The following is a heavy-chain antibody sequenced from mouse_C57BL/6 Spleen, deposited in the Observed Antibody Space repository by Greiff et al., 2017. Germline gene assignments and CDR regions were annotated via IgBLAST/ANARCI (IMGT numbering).Heavy chain of an antibody. Sequence: VKLQQSGAELARPGASVKLSCKASGYTFTSYGISWVKQRTGQGLEWIGEIYPRSGNTYYNEKFKGKATLTADKSSSTAYMELRSLTSEDSAVYFCAREGLITTVVERHYYAMDYWGQGTSVTVSS. CDR2: IYPRSGNT. CDR3: AREGLITTVVERHYYAMDY. V-gene: IGHV1-81*01. CDR1: GYTFTSYG. J-gene: IGHJ4*01. D-gene: IGHD1-1*01.